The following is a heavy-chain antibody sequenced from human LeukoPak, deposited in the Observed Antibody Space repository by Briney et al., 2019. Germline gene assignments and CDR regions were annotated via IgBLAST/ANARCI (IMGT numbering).Heavy chain of an antibody. CDR2: INHSGST. V-gene: IGHV4-34*01. Sequence: PSETLSLTCAVYGGSFSGYYWSWIRQPPGKGLEWIGEINHSGSTNYNPSLKSRVTISVDTSKNQFSLKLSSVTAADTAVYYCARRWYFMITPGGPYYGMDVWGQGTTVTVSS. J-gene: IGHJ6*02. CDR1: GGSFSGYY. CDR3: ARRWYFMITPGGPYYGMDV. D-gene: IGHD3-16*01.